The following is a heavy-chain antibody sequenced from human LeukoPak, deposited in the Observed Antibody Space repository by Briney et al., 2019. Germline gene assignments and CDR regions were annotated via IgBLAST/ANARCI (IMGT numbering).Heavy chain of an antibody. V-gene: IGHV1-8*02. CDR1: GYTFTSYG. CDR3: ATASDYVDYAFDI. CDR2: FDPEDGET. D-gene: IGHD3-16*01. J-gene: IGHJ3*02. Sequence: ASVKVSCKASGYTFTSYGISWVRQAPGQGLEWMGGFDPEDGETIYAQKFQGRVTMTRNTSISTAYMELSSLRSEDTAVYYCATASDYVDYAFDIWGQGTMVTVSS.